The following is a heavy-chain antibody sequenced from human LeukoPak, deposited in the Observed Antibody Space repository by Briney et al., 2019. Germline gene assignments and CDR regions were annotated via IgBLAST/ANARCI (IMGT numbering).Heavy chain of an antibody. Sequence: GASVKVSCKASGYTFTGYYMHWVRQAPGQGLEWMGWINPNSGGTNYAQKFQGRVTMTRDTSISTAYMELSRLRSEDMAVYYCASDPYYDSSGYYGAFDIWGQGTMVTVSS. CDR1: GYTFTGYY. J-gene: IGHJ3*02. CDR3: ASDPYYDSSGYYGAFDI. D-gene: IGHD3-22*01. CDR2: INPNSGGT. V-gene: IGHV1-2*02.